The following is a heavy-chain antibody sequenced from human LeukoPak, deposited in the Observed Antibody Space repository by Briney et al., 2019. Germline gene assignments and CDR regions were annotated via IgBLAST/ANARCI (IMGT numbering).Heavy chain of an antibody. Sequence: PGGTLRLSCAASGFTFSSYGMSWVRQAPGKGLEWVSAISGSGGRTFYADSVQGRFTISRDNYKNTLNLQMNSLRAEDTAVYYCARELTYYYDSSGFDYWGQGTLVTVSS. CDR1: GFTFSSYG. V-gene: IGHV3-23*01. CDR2: ISGSGGRT. J-gene: IGHJ4*02. CDR3: ARELTYYYDSSGFDY. D-gene: IGHD3-22*01.